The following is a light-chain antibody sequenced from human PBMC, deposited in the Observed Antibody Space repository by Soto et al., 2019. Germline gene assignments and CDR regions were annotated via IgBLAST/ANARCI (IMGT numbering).Light chain of an antibody. Sequence: QSVLTQPASVSGSPGQSITISCTGTSSDVGYYNYVSWYQQHPGKVPKLMIYDVTNRPSGVSNRYSGSKSGNTAFLTISGLQAEDEADYYCSSYTSSSTYVVFGGGTKLTVL. CDR3: SSYTSSSTYVV. CDR1: SSDVGYYNY. J-gene: IGLJ2*01. CDR2: DVT. V-gene: IGLV2-14*01.